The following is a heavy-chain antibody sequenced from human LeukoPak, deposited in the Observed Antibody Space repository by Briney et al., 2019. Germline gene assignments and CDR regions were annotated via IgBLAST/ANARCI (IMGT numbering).Heavy chain of an antibody. CDR1: GFTFSSYW. Sequence: GGSLRLSCAASGFTFSSYWMHWVRQAPGKGLVWVSHIDTDGSNTNYADSVKGRFTISRDNAKNTLYLQMNSLRAEDTAVYYCARTASWSGYYSFDYWGQGTLVTVSS. V-gene: IGHV3-74*01. CDR3: ARTASWSGYYSFDY. D-gene: IGHD3-3*01. CDR2: IDTDGSNT. J-gene: IGHJ4*02.